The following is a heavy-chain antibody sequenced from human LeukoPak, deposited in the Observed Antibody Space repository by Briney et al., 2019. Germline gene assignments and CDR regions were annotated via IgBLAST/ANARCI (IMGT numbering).Heavy chain of an antibody. Sequence: GASVKVSCKASGYTFTGYYMHWVRQAPGQGLEWMGWINPNSGGTNYAQKFQGWVTMIRDTSISTAYMELSRLRSDDTAVYYCARGPLWFGEFPISYGMDVWGQGTTVTVSS. V-gene: IGHV1-2*04. J-gene: IGHJ6*02. CDR1: GYTFTGYY. CDR3: ARGPLWFGEFPISYGMDV. D-gene: IGHD3-10*01. CDR2: INPNSGGT.